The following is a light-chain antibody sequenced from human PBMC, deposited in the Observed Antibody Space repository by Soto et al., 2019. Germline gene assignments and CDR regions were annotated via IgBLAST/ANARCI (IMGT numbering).Light chain of an antibody. CDR1: ENVYSY. V-gene: IGKV3-11*01. Sequence: EIVLTQSPATLSLSPGERATLSCSASENVYSYLAWYRQAPGQPPSLLIYDASNRAAGVPARFSGSGSGTDFTLTISSLEPEDFAVYYCQQRSDWPRTFGQGTKVDIK. CDR3: QQRSDWPRT. CDR2: DAS. J-gene: IGKJ1*01.